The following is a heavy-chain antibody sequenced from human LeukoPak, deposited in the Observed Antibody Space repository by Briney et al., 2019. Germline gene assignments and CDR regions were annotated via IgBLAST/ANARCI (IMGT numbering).Heavy chain of an antibody. CDR1: GYSISSGYY. J-gene: IGHJ4*02. V-gene: IGHV4-38-2*02. Sequence: SETLSLTCTVSGYSISSGYYWGWIRQPPGKGLEWIGSIYHSGSTNYNPSLKSRVTISVDTSKNQFSLKLSSVTAADTAVYYCASVSYYYDSSGYPSAFDYWGQGTLVTVSS. D-gene: IGHD3-22*01. CDR2: IYHSGST. CDR3: ASVSYYYDSSGYPSAFDY.